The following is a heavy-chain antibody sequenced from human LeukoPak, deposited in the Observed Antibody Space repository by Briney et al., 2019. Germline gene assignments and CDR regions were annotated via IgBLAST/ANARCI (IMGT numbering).Heavy chain of an antibody. CDR3: ATTIGYCSSTSCYTAGWFDP. CDR2: IIPIFGTA. CDR1: GGTFSNYA. D-gene: IGHD2-2*02. V-gene: IGHV1-69*13. Sequence: SVKVSCKASGGTFSNYAISWVRQAPGQGLEWMGGIIPIFGTANYAQKFQGRVTITADESTSTAYMELSSLRSEDTAVYYCATTIGYCSSTSCYTAGWFDPWGQGTLVTVSS. J-gene: IGHJ5*02.